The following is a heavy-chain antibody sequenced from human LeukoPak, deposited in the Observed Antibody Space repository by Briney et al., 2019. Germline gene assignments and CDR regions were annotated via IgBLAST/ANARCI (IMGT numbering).Heavy chain of an antibody. CDR2: ISGSGGST. CDR1: GFTFSSYA. D-gene: IGHD2-15*01. CDR3: ARDRGCSGGSCRHFDY. J-gene: IGHJ4*02. V-gene: IGHV3-23*01. Sequence: GGSLRLSCAASGFTFSSYAMSWVRQAPGKGLEWVSAISGSGGSTYYADSVKGRFTISRDNSKNTLYLQMNSLRAEDTAVYYCARDRGCSGGSCRHFDYWGQGTLVTVSS.